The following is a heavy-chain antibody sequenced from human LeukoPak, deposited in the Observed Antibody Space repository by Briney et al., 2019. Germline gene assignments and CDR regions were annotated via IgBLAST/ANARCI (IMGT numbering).Heavy chain of an antibody. V-gene: IGHV3-30-3*01. CDR1: GFTFSSYA. CDR3: ARLRGDYGPAEYFQH. Sequence: GGSLRLSCAASGFTFSSYAMHCVRQAPGKGLEWVAVISYDGSNKYYADSVKGRFTISRDNSKNTLYLQMNSLRAEDTAVYYCARLRGDYGPAEYFQHWGQGTLVTVSS. D-gene: IGHD4-17*01. J-gene: IGHJ1*01. CDR2: ISYDGSNK.